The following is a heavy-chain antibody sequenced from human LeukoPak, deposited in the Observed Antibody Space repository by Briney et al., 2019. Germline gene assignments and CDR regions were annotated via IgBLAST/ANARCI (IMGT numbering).Heavy chain of an antibody. Sequence: SVKVSCKASGDTFSSYSIAWVRQAPGQGLEWMGDIIPIFNTTNYAQNFQGRVTITADESTSTAYMELSGLRSDDTALYFCARGSSWYYYYYYMDIWGKGTTVTISS. J-gene: IGHJ6*03. CDR2: IIPIFNTT. CDR1: GDTFSSYS. CDR3: ARGSSWYYYYYYMDI. D-gene: IGHD6-13*01. V-gene: IGHV1-69*13.